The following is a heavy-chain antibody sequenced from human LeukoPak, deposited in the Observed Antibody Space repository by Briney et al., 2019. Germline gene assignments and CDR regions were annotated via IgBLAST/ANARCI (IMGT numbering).Heavy chain of an antibody. J-gene: IGHJ4*02. CDR3: AKGNTSSWYIPFDY. Sequence: PGGSLRLSCAASGFTFSNYVMSWVRQAPGKGLEWVSVISGGGGSTDYADSVKGRFTTSKDISRNTLYLQMNSLRAEDTAVYYCAKGNTSSWYIPFDYWGQGTLVTVSS. CDR1: GFTFSNYV. CDR2: ISGGGGST. D-gene: IGHD6-13*01. V-gene: IGHV3-23*01.